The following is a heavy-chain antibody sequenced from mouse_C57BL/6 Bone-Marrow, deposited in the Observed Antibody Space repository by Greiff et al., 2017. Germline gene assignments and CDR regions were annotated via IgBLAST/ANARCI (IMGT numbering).Heavy chain of an antibody. CDR3: ARSSYYGTPFAY. D-gene: IGHD1-1*02. CDR1: GYTFTNYW. CDR2: IYPGGGYT. J-gene: IGHJ3*01. V-gene: IGHV1-63*01. Sequence: QVQLQQSGAELVRPGTSVKMSCKASGYTFTNYWIGWAKQRPGHGLEWIGDIYPGGGYTNYNEKFKGKATLTADKYSSTAYMQFSSLTSEDSAIYYCARSSYYGTPFAYWGQGTLVTVSA.